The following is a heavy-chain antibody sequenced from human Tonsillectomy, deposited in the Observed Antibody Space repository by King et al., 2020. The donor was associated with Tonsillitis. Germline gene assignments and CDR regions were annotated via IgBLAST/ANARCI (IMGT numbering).Heavy chain of an antibody. CDR2: ISSDGSNE. V-gene: IGHV3-30*15. D-gene: IGHD6-6*01. CDR1: GFSFRSYA. J-gene: IGHJ4*02. Sequence: VQLVESGGGVVQPGRSLRLSCAASGFSFRSYAMHWVRQAPGKGLEWVAFISSDGSNEYYADSVKGRFTISRDNSKNTLYLQMSSLGAEDTAVYYCAWDRKYYFDYWGQGTLVTVSS. CDR3: AWDRKYYFDY.